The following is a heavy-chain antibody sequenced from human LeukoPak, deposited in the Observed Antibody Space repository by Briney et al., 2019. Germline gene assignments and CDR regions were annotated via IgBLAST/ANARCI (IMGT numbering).Heavy chain of an antibody. CDR2: IWYDGSNK. Sequence: PGGSLRLSCAASGFTFSSYGMHWVRQAPGKGLEWVAVIWYDGSNKYYADSVKGRFTNSRDNSKNTLYLQMNSLRAEDTAVYYCARTEQQLVQYYYYYMDVWGKGTTVTVSS. CDR3: ARTEQQLVQYYYYYMDV. CDR1: GFTFSSYG. V-gene: IGHV3-33*01. J-gene: IGHJ6*03. D-gene: IGHD6-13*01.